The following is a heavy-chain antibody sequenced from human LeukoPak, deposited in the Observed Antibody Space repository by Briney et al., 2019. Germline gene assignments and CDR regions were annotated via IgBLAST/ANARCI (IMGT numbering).Heavy chain of an antibody. CDR3: ARSRDYYFEY. V-gene: IGHV3-7*04. CDR2: IKEDGSEK. J-gene: IGHJ4*02. CDR1: GFTFSNFW. Sequence: GGSLRLSCAASGFTFSNFWMHWVRQAPGKGLEWVADIKEDGSEKYYADSVKGRFTISRDNAENSLYLQMNILRPEDTAVYYCARSRDYYFEYWGQGALVTVSS.